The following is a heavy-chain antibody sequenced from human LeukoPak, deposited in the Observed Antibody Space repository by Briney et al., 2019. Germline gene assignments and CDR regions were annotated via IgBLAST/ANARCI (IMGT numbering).Heavy chain of an antibody. D-gene: IGHD2-2*01. V-gene: IGHV3-74*01. CDR3: AWICSSTDCLIPD. J-gene: IGHJ4*02. CDR2: INSDASDT. CDR1: GFTFSRHW. Sequence: GGSLRLSCAASGFTFSRHWMHWVRQAPGKGLVWISRINSDASDTNYADFVKGRFTISRDNAKNTVYLQINSLRDEDTAVYYCAWICSSTDCLIPDWGQGTLVTVSS.